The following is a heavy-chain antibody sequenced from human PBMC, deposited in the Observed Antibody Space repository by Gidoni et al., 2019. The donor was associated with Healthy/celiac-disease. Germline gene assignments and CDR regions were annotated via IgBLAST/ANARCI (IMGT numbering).Heavy chain of an antibody. CDR3: AKDGRPITMVRGVIQIPFDY. D-gene: IGHD3-10*01. V-gene: IGHV3-23*01. J-gene: IGHJ4*02. Sequence: EVQLLEAGGGLVQPGGSLRLSCAASGFTFSSYARSWVRQAPGKGLEWVSAISGSGGSTYYAASVKGRFTISRDNSKNTLYLQMNSLIAEDTAVYYCAKDGRPITMVRGVIQIPFDYWGQGTLVTVSS. CDR1: GFTFSSYA. CDR2: ISGSGGST.